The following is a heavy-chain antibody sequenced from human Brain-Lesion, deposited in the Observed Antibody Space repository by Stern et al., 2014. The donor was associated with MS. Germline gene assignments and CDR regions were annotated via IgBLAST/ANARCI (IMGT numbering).Heavy chain of an antibody. Sequence: QVQLVQSGGGVVQPGRSLRLTCTVSGFTFSSHGMPWVRQAPGKGLEWVSVTSYEGSDTYYAESVKGRFTISRDNSKNTLYLEMRSLRPEDTAVYYCVKRGITEVRGVRLGDYWGPGTLVIVSS. CDR2: TSYEGSDT. D-gene: IGHD3-10*01. V-gene: IGHV3-30*18. CDR1: GFTFSSHG. J-gene: IGHJ4*02. CDR3: VKRGITEVRGVRLGDY.